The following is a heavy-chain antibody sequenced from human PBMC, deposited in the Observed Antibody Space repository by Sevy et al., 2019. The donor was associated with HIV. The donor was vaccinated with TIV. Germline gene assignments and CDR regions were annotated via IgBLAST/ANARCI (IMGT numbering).Heavy chain of an antibody. CDR1: GGSFSGYY. CDR2: LNHSGST. CDR3: ARAPPVVVVPGAPSWFDP. D-gene: IGHD2-2*01. V-gene: IGHV4-34*01. Sequence: SETLSLTCAVYGGSFSGYYWNWIRQSPGKGLEWIGELNHSGSTHYNPSLKSRVTISVETSKNQFSLRLNSVTAADTAVYYWARAPPVVVVPGAPSWFDPWGQGTLVTVSS. J-gene: IGHJ5*02.